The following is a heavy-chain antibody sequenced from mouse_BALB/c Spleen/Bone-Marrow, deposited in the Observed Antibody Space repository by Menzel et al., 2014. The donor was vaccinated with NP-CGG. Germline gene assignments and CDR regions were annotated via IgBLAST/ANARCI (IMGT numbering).Heavy chain of an antibody. CDR3: AREGWLLRFDY. J-gene: IGHJ2*01. D-gene: IGHD2-3*01. CDR1: GYIFTSYV. CDR2: INPYNDVT. V-gene: IGHV1-14*01. Sequence: EVQLQQSGPELVKPGTSVKMSCKASGYIFTSYVMDWVKQKPGQGLEWIVYINPYNDVTNYNEKFKGKATLTSDKSSSTAYMEVSSLTSEDSAVYYCAREGWLLRFDYWGQGTTLTVSS.